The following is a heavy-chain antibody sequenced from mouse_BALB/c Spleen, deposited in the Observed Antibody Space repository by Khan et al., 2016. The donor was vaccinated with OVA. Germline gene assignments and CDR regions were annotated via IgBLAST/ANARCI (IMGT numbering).Heavy chain of an antibody. CDR2: ISYSGST. CDR3: ARKNYYGYAMDY. D-gene: IGHD1-1*01. J-gene: IGHJ4*01. Sequence: VQLKVSGPGLVKPSQSLSLTCTVTGYSITSGYAWNWIRQFPGNKLEWMGYISYSGSTSYNPSLRSRISITRDTSKNQFFLQLNSVTTEDTATYYCARKNYYGYAMDYWGQGTSVTVSS. CDR1: GYSITSGYA. V-gene: IGHV3-2*02.